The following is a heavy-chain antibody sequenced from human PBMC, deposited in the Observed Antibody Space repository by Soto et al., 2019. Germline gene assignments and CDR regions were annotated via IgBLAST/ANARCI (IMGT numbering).Heavy chain of an antibody. CDR2: IYKSGTT. V-gene: IGHV4-30-4*01. CDR1: GDYISSGDYY. D-gene: IGHD6-6*01. Sequence: QVHLEESGPGLVKPSQTLSLTCTVSGDYISSGDYYWTWIRQSPGKGLEWMAYIYKSGTTYYNPSLGNRLFISIDMSTNRFSLQVTSVTAADTAFYYCARSLSASSGWFDPWGQGTLVTVSS. J-gene: IGHJ5*02. CDR3: ARSLSASSGWFDP.